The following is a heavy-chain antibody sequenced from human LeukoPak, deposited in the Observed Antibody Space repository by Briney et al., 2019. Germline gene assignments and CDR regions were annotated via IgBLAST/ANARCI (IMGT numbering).Heavy chain of an antibody. V-gene: IGHV4-59*08. D-gene: IGHD3-10*01. Sequence: SETLSLTCTVSGGSISSYYWSWIRQPPGKGLEWIGYIYYSGSTNYNPSLKSRVTISVDTSKNQFSLKLSSVTAADTAVYYCAGQEYYYGIYFDYWGQGTLVTVSS. CDR3: AGQEYYYGIYFDY. CDR1: GGSISSYY. CDR2: IYYSGST. J-gene: IGHJ4*02.